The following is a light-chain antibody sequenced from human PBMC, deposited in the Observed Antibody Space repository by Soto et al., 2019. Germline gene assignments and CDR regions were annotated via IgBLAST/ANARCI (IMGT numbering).Light chain of an antibody. V-gene: IGLV2-14*01. CDR1: TSDIAGYNY. CDR2: EVT. Sequence: QSVLTQPASVSGSPGQSITISCTGTTSDIAGYNYVSWYQQHPGKAPKLLIYEVTSRASGVSHRFSGSKSGNTASLTISGLQAEDEAEYYCHSYPSASFYVFGTGTKVTVL. J-gene: IGLJ1*01. CDR3: HSYPSASFYV.